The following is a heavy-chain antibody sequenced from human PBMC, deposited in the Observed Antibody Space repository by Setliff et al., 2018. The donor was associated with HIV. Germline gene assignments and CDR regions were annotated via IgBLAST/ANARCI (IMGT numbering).Heavy chain of an antibody. D-gene: IGHD3-16*01. CDR1: GGSINITNFY. V-gene: IGHV4-39*07. Sequence: PSETLSLTCTVSGGSINITNFYWAWIRQPPGKGLEWLGSIYYSGTTYVHPSPKSRVTISIDTFKSQFSLKLRSVNAADTAVYYCASWGAGSNSGFDYWGRGTLVTVSS. J-gene: IGHJ4*02. CDR3: ASWGAGSNSGFDY. CDR2: IYYSGTT.